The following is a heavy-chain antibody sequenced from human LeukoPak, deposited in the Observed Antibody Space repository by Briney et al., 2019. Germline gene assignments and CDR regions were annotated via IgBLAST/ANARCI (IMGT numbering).Heavy chain of an antibody. Sequence: SETLSLTCTASGGSISSYFWSWIRQPPGKGLEWIGCIHYSGNTNHNPSLKSRVTISVDTSKNHFSLKLSSVTAADTAVYYCARASGYSGYDRAAEYFQHWGQGTLVTVSS. V-gene: IGHV4-59*01. J-gene: IGHJ1*01. CDR1: GGSISSYF. CDR3: ARASGYSGYDRAAEYFQH. CDR2: IHYSGNT. D-gene: IGHD5-12*01.